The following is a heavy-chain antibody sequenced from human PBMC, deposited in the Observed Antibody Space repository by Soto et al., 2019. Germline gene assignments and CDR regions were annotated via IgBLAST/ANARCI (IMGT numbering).Heavy chain of an antibody. CDR1: GFIFSSSE. CDR3: ARRITADWGLDF. V-gene: IGHV3-48*03. CDR2: ISSRGRAI. D-gene: IGHD7-27*01. J-gene: IGHJ4*02. Sequence: PGGSLRLSCAASGFIFSSSEMNWVRQAPGKALEWISSISSRGRAIHYADSVKGRFTISRDNANNSLYLQMNSLRADDTALYYCARRITADWGLDFWGQGTLVTVSS.